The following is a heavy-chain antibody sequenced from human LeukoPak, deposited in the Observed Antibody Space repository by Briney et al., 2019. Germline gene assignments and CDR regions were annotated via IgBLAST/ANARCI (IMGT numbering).Heavy chain of an antibody. CDR3: ARPGPATTNSYGMDV. J-gene: IGHJ6*02. CDR1: GFTFSSYS. CDR2: ISSTGSTI. D-gene: IGHD1-26*01. Sequence: PGGSLRLSCAASGFTFSSYSMNWVRQAPGKGLEWVSAISSTGSTIFYADSLKGRFTISRDNAKNSLYLQMTSLRAEDTAVYYCARPGPATTNSYGMDVWGQGTTATVSS. V-gene: IGHV3-21*01.